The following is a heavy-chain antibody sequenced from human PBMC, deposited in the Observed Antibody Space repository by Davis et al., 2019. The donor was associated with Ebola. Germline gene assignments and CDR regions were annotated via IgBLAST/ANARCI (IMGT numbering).Heavy chain of an antibody. J-gene: IGHJ4*02. CDR2: IHYTGST. V-gene: IGHV4-59*01. D-gene: IGHD6-25*01. Sequence: PSETLSLTCTVSGGSISSYYWTWIRQPPGKGLEWIGYIHYTGSTNYNPSLKSRVTMSLDTSNDQIFLKLSSVTAADTAIYYCAREECGGGSGYSELWGQGTLVTVSS. CDR3: AREECGGGSGYSEL. CDR1: GGSISSYY.